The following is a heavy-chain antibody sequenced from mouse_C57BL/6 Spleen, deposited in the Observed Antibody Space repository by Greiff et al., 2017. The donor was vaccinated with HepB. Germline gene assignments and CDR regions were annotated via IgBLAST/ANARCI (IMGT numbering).Heavy chain of an antibody. CDR1: GFNIKDDY. CDR2: IDPENGDT. Sequence: VQLQQSGAELVRPGASVKLSCTASGFNIKDDYMHWVKQRPEQGLEWIGWIDPENGDTEYASKFQGKATITADTSSNTAYLQLSSLTSEYTAVYYCTVYYYHGSAFDYWGQGTTLTVSS. V-gene: IGHV14-4*01. CDR3: TVYYYHGSAFDY. J-gene: IGHJ2*01. D-gene: IGHD1-1*01.